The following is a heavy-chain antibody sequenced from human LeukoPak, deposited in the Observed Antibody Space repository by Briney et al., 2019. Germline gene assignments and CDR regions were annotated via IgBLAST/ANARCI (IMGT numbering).Heavy chain of an antibody. V-gene: IGHV4-59*02. J-gene: IGHJ4*02. CDR1: GGSVSSYY. CDR3: ATGRGYNSN. Sequence: PSETLSLTCTVSGGSVSSYYWTWIRQPPGKGLKWLGYIYYSGTTNCNPSLKSRVTMSLDTSKNHFSLKLTSVTAADTAVYYCATGRGYNSNWGQGTLVTVSS. CDR2: IYYSGTT. D-gene: IGHD5-18*01.